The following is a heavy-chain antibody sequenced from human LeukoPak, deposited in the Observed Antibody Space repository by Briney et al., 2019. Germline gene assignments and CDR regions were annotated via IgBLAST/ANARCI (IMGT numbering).Heavy chain of an antibody. Sequence: PGRSQRLSCAASGFTFDDYAMHWVRQAPGKGLEWVSTITWNSGSIAYADSVKGRFTISRDNSKNSLYLQMNSLRAEDTALYYCAKAPEGIVVLTSGYFDYWGQGTLVTVSS. V-gene: IGHV3-9*01. CDR2: ITWNSGSI. CDR1: GFTFDDYA. CDR3: AKAPEGIVVLTSGYFDY. D-gene: IGHD3-22*01. J-gene: IGHJ4*02.